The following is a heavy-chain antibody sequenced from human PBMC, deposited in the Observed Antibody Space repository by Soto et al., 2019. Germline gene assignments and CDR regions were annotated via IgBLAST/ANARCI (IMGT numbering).Heavy chain of an antibody. Sequence: GGSLRLSCAASGFTFSSYWMSWVRQAPGKGLEWVANIKQDGSEKYYVDSVKGRFTISRDNAKNSLYLQMNSLRAEDTAVYYCARVRVGWIDYGDPHDAFDIWGQGTMVTVSS. CDR3: ARVRVGWIDYGDPHDAFDI. D-gene: IGHD4-17*01. CDR1: GFTFSSYW. CDR2: IKQDGSEK. V-gene: IGHV3-7*01. J-gene: IGHJ3*02.